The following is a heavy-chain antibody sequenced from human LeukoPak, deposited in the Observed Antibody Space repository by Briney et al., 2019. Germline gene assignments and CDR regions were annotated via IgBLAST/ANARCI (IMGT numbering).Heavy chain of an antibody. CDR1: GGSFSGYY. CDR3: ARQGRYEILTGYLESDY. J-gene: IGHJ4*02. CDR2: INHSGST. Sequence: PSETLSLTCAVYGGSFSGYYWNWIRQPPGKGLEWIGEINHSGSTNYNPSLKSRVTISVDTSKNQFSLKLSSVTAADTAVYYCARQGRYEILTGYLESDYWGQGTLVTVSS. D-gene: IGHD3-9*01. V-gene: IGHV4-34*01.